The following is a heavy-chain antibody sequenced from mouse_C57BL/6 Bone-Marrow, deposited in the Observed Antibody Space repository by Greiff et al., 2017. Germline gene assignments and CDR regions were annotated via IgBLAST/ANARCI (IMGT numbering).Heavy chain of an antibody. Sequence: VQLQQSGAELVRPGTSVKVSCKASGYAFTNYLIEWVKQRPGQGLEWIGVINPGSGGTNYNEKFKGKATLTADKSSSTAYMQLSSLTSEDSAVYFCARKGYYGSSRGYWYFDVWGTGTTVTVSS. CDR3: ARKGYYGSSRGYWYFDV. CDR1: GYAFTNYL. J-gene: IGHJ1*03. CDR2: INPGSGGT. V-gene: IGHV1-54*01. D-gene: IGHD1-1*01.